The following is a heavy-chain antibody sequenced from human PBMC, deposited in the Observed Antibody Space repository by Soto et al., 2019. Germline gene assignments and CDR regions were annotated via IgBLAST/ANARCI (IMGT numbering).Heavy chain of an antibody. V-gene: IGHV1-18*01. CDR1: GYTFTSYG. Sequence: ASVKVSCKASGYTFTSYGISWVRQAPGQGLEWMGWISAYNGNTNYAQKLQGRVTMTTDTSTSTAYMELRSLRSDDTAVYYCARDRYCSGGSCYPWWFDPWGQGTLVTVSS. D-gene: IGHD2-15*01. CDR3: ARDRYCSGGSCYPWWFDP. J-gene: IGHJ5*02. CDR2: ISAYNGNT.